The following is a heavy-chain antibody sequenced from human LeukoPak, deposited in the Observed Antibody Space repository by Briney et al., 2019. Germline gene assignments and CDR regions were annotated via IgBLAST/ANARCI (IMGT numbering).Heavy chain of an antibody. V-gene: IGHV1-2*02. CDR1: GYTFTGYY. CDR3: ARDSPRPLTMVRGVIITPNYYYYYMDV. D-gene: IGHD3-10*01. Sequence: GASVKVSCKASGYTFTGYYMHWVRQAPGQGLEWMGWINPNSGGTNYAQKFQGRVTMTRDTSTSTAYMELRSLRSDDTAVYYCARDSPRPLTMVRGVIITPNYYYYYMDVWGKGTTVTISS. J-gene: IGHJ6*03. CDR2: INPNSGGT.